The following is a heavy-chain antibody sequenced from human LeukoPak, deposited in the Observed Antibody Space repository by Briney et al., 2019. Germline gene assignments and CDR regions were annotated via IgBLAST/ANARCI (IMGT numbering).Heavy chain of an antibody. V-gene: IGHV4-61*05. Sequence: ASETLSLTCTVSGGSISSSSYYWSWIRQPPGKGLEWIGFIHYSGSTNYNPSLKSRVTISVDTSKNQFSLKLTSVTAADTAVYYCARRVSSSSSGYDYWGQGTLVTVSS. D-gene: IGHD6-6*01. CDR3: ARRVSSSSSGYDY. J-gene: IGHJ4*02. CDR2: IHYSGST. CDR1: GGSISSSSYY.